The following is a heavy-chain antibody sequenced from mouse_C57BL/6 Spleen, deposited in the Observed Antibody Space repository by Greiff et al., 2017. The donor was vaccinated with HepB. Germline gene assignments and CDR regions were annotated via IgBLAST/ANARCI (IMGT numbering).Heavy chain of an antibody. CDR1: GYAFSSYW. CDR2: IYPGDGDT. V-gene: IGHV1-80*01. CDR3: ARVEVLRSFDY. J-gene: IGHJ2*01. Sequence: VQLQQSGAELVKPGASVKISCKASGYAFSSYWMNWVKQRPGKGLEWIGQIYPGDGDTNYNGKFKGKATLTADKSSSTAYMQLSSLTSEDSAVYFGARVEVLRSFDYWGQGTTLTVSS. D-gene: IGHD1-1*01.